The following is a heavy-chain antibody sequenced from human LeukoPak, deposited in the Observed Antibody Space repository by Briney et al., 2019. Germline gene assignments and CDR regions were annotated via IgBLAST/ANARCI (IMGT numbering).Heavy chain of an antibody. D-gene: IGHD6-13*01. CDR3: AVGIAAMED. CDR1: GFTFNNYW. CDR2: IKQDGGER. Sequence: GGSLRLSCAASGFTFNNYWMSWVRQAPGKGLEWVANIKQDGGERYYVDSVKGRFTISRDNAKNSLYLQMNSLRAEDTAVYYCAVGIAAMEDWGQGTLVNVSS. V-gene: IGHV3-7*01. J-gene: IGHJ4*02.